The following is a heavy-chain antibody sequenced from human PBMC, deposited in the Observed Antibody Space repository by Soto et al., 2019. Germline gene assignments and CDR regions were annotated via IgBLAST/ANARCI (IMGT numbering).Heavy chain of an antibody. CDR1: GGSISSRY. CDR2: IYYSGST. D-gene: IGHD3-3*01. Sequence: QVQLQESGPGLVKPSETLSLTCAVSGGSISSRYWSWIRQPPGKGLEWIGYIYYSGSTNYNPSLKSRVTISLDTSKTQFSLKLSSVTAADTAVYYCARLNYDFPGGGFDIWGQGTMVTVSS. V-gene: IGHV4-59*11. CDR3: ARLNYDFPGGGFDI. J-gene: IGHJ3*02.